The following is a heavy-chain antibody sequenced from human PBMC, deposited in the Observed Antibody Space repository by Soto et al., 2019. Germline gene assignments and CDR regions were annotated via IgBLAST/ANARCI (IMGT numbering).Heavy chain of an antibody. J-gene: IGHJ3*02. CDR3: ARGSASPDPPAFDI. Sequence: GALRLSCASSRITYCSSCAMRWHHQAPGQGLEWVAAIRHGGSNTYYADSVKGRFTISRDNSKDTLFLQMGGLRDADTAVYYCARGSASPDPPAFDIWGQGTMVTVS. V-gene: IGHV3-33*08. CDR2: IRHGGSNT. CDR1: RITYCSSCA.